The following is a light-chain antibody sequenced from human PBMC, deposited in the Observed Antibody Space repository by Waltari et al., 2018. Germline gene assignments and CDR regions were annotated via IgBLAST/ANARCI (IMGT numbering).Light chain of an antibody. J-gene: IGKJ1*01. V-gene: IGKV3-20*01. CDR2: DAS. Sequence: EVVLTQSPGTLYLSPGERDTLSCRASQSVASNYLAWYKHKPGQAPRLLIYDASNRATGIPERFSGSGSGTDFTLTISRLEPEDFAVYACQQYGNAPATFGQGTKVEMK. CDR3: QQYGNAPAT. CDR1: QSVASNY.